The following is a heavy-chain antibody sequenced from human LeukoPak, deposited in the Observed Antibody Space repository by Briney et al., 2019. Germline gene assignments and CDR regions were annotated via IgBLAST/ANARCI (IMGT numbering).Heavy chain of an antibody. J-gene: IGHJ6*02. D-gene: IGHD2-15*01. V-gene: IGHV3-33*08. CDR1: GFTFSSYS. CDR3: GRVGCTGGNCKPYAYYATDV. CDR2: IWYDGSDK. Sequence: GGSLRLSCAASGFTFSSYSMNWVRQAPGKGLEWVAIIWYDGSDKYYADSVRGRFGISRDNSKNTLYLQMNSLRAEDTAVYYCGRVGCTGGNCKPYAYYATDVWGQGTTVTVSS.